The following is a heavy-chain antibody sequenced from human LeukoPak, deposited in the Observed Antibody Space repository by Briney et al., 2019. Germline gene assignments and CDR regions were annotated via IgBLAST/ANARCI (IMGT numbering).Heavy chain of an antibody. CDR1: GFTVSSNY. D-gene: IGHD6-13*01. J-gene: IGHJ2*01. CDR2: IYSGGST. V-gene: IGHV3-53*04. CDR3: AREREAAAGLNWYSDL. Sequence: GGSLRLSCAASGFTVSSNYMSWVREAPGKGLEWVSVIYSGGSTYYAGSVKGRLTISRHNSKNTLYLQMNSLRAEDTAVYYCAREREAAAGLNWYSDLWGRGTLVTVSS.